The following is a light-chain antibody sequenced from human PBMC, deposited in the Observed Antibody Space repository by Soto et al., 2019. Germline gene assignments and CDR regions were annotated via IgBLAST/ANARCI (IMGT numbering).Light chain of an antibody. Sequence: QSVLTQPRSVSGSPGQSVTISCTGTSSDVVSWYQQHLGKAPKLIIYYVSQRPSGVPDRFSGSKSGNTASLTISGLQAEDEADYYCCSSAGDFTWVFGGGTKVTVL. CDR1: SSDV. CDR2: YVS. J-gene: IGLJ3*02. CDR3: CSSAGDFTWV. V-gene: IGLV2-11*01.